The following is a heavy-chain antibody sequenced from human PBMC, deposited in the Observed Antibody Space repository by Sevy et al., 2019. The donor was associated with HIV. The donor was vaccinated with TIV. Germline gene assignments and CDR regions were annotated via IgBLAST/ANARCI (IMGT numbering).Heavy chain of an antibody. D-gene: IGHD2-2*01. Sequence: ASVKVSCKASGGTFSSYAISWVRQAPGQGLEWMGGIIPIFGTANYAQKFQGRVTITADESTGTAYMELSSLRSEDTAVYYCARGDKEYIVVVPPCYWGQGTLVTVSS. V-gene: IGHV1-69*13. CDR3: ARGDKEYIVVVPPCY. CDR2: IIPIFGTA. CDR1: GGTFSSYA. J-gene: IGHJ4*02.